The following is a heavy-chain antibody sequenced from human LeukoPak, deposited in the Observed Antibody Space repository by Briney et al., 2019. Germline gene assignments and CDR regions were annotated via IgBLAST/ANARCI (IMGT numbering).Heavy chain of an antibody. CDR3: AAQNDGYSYGEDWYFDL. D-gene: IGHD5-18*01. V-gene: IGHV3-23*01. CDR1: GFTFSSYA. J-gene: IGHJ2*01. CDR2: ISGSGGST. Sequence: SGGSLRLSCAASGFTFSSYAMSWVRQAPGKGLEWVSAISGSGGSTYYADSVKGRFTISRDNSKNTLYLQMNSLRAEDTAVYYCAAQNDGYSYGEDWYFDLWGRGTLVTVSS.